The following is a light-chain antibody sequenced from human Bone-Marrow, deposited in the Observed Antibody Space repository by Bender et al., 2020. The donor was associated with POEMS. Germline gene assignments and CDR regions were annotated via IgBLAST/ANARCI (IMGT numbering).Light chain of an antibody. V-gene: IGLV6-57*01. Sequence: NFMLTQPHSVSESPGKTVTISCTRSFGSIASNSVQWYQQRPGSSPTTVIYEDNQRPSGVPDRFSGSIDRASNSASLTISGLKAEDEADYYCQSYDSTSVVFGGGTKLTVL. CDR2: EDN. CDR3: QSYDSTSVV. CDR1: FGSIASNS. J-gene: IGLJ2*01.